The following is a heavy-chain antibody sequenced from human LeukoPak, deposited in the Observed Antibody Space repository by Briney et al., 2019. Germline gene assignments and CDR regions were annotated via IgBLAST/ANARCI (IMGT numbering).Heavy chain of an antibody. J-gene: IGHJ4*02. CDR3: AKDTYYYDSSGYSHYFDY. Sequence: GGSLRLSCSVSGFTFSDYEVNWVRQAPGKGLEWVAFIRYDGSNKYYADSVKGRFTISRDNSKNTLYLQMNSLRAEDTAVYYCAKDTYYYDSSGYSHYFDYWGQGTLVTVSS. CDR1: GFTFSDYE. CDR2: IRYDGSNK. V-gene: IGHV3-30*02. D-gene: IGHD3-22*01.